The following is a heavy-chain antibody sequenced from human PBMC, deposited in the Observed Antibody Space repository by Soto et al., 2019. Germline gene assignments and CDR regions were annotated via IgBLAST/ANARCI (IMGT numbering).Heavy chain of an antibody. V-gene: IGHV3-74*01. D-gene: IGHD3-10*01. CDR3: ARERGGGFGDV. Sequence: EVQLVESGGGLVQPGGSLRLSCAASGFTFSTYYMNWVRQAPGKRLVWVARITSDGSSTTYADSVKGRFTISRDNAKNTLYLHMNSLRAEDTAVYSCARERGGGFGDVWGQGTTVTVSS. CDR2: ITSDGSST. J-gene: IGHJ6*02. CDR1: GFTFSTYY.